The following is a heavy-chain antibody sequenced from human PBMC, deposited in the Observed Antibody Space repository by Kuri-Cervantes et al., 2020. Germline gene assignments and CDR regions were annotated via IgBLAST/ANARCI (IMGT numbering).Heavy chain of an antibody. CDR2: IGTAGDT. V-gene: IGHV3-13*01. CDR3: ARGAVTKYGMDV. CDR1: GFTFSSYD. Sequence: GGSLRLSCAASGFTFSSYDMHWVRQATGKGLEWVSAIGTAGDTYCPGSVKGRFTISRENAKNSLYLQMNSLRAGDTAVYYCARGAVTKYGMDVWGQGTTVTVSS. D-gene: IGHD4-17*01. J-gene: IGHJ6*02.